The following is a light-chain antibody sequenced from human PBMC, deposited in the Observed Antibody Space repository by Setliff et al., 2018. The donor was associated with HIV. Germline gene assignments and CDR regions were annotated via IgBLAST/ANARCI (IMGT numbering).Light chain of an antibody. CDR1: SSDVGGYNY. CDR2: DVT. Sequence: QSALTQPRSVSGSPGQSVTISCTGTSSDVGGYNYVSWHQQHPGKAPKLMIYDVTKRPSGVPDRFSGSKSGNTASLTISGLQAEDEADYYCCSYAGRYTYVFGTGTKVTVL. CDR3: CSYAGRYTYV. J-gene: IGLJ1*01. V-gene: IGLV2-11*01.